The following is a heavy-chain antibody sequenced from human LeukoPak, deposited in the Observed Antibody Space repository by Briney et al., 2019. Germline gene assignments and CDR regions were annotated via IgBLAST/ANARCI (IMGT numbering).Heavy chain of an antibody. V-gene: IGHV4-59*01. D-gene: IGHD1-26*01. CDR2: IYHTGST. CDR1: GGPITEYY. J-gene: IGHJ4*02. Sequence: SDPLSLTCSVSGGPITEYYWSWIRQPPGKGLEWIGYIYHTGSTNYSPSLKSRLTMSVDASRNQFSLKLVSVTAADTGVYYCARDRGTTGYYYLDSWGQGILVTVSS. CDR3: ARDRGTTGYYYLDS.